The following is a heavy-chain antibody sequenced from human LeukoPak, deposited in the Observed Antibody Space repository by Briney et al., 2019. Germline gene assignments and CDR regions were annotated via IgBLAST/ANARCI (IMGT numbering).Heavy chain of an antibody. CDR1: GYTFTDYH. Sequence: ASVKVSCKTTGYTFTDYHLHWVRQAPGQGLEWMGWINSKSGDPKYAQTFQGRVTMTRDTSITTIYMELNSLTSDDTATYYCARYLGGYDYFDYWGQGTLVTVSS. D-gene: IGHD5-12*01. CDR3: ARYLGGYDYFDY. J-gene: IGHJ4*02. V-gene: IGHV1-2*02. CDR2: INSKSGDP.